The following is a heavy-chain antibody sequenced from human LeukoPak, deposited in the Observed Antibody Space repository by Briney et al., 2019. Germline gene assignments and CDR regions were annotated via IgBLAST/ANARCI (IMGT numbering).Heavy chain of an antibody. V-gene: IGHV1-2*06. D-gene: IGHD5-18*01. Sequence: GASVKDSCKASGYTFTGYYMHWVRQAPGQGLEWMGRINPNSGGTNYAQKFQGRVTMTRDTSISTAYMELSRLRSDDTAVYYCARSEGQLWTIDIDYWGQGTLVTVSS. CDR1: GYTFTGYY. CDR2: INPNSGGT. CDR3: ARSEGQLWTIDIDY. J-gene: IGHJ4*02.